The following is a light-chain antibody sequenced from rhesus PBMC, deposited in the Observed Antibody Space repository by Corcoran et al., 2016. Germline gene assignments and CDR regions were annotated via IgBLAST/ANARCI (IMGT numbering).Light chain of an antibody. Sequence: DIVMTQTPLSLPITPGEPASISCRSSQSLLDSEDGNPYLDWYPQKPGQSPQLLIYEVSNRAAGVPERVRGSGSDTDFTLKISRVEAEDVGVYYCMQALEFPLTFGGGTKVEIK. J-gene: IGKJ4*01. CDR1: QSLLDSEDGNPY. V-gene: IGKV2-104*02. CDR3: MQALEFPLT. CDR2: EVS.